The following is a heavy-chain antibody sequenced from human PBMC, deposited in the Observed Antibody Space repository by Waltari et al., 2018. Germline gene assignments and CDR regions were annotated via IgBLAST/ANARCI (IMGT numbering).Heavy chain of an antibody. Sequence: EVQLVESGGDLVQPGGSLRLSCAASGVTFSSSWMHWVRQAPGKGLVWVSRINSDGIITTYADSVKGRFTISRDNAKNTLYLQMNSLRAEDTAVYYCARQWFRDVWGQGTTVTVSS. CDR1: GVTFSSSW. CDR3: ARQWFRDV. V-gene: IGHV3-74*01. D-gene: IGHD3-10*01. J-gene: IGHJ6*02. CDR2: INSDGIIT.